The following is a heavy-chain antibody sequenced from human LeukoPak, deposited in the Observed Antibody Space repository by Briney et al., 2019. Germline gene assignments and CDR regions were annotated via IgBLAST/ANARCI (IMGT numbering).Heavy chain of an antibody. CDR2: INHSGIT. J-gene: IGHJ5*02. CDR1: GGSISSGGYY. CDR3: AREAVTTSRWFDP. Sequence: SQTLSLTCAVSGGSISSGGYYWTWIRQPPGKGLEWIGEINHSGITNYNPSLKSRVTISVDTSKSQFSLKLTSVTAADTAVYYCAREAVTTSRWFDPWGQGTLVTVSS. V-gene: IGHV4-30-2*01. D-gene: IGHD4-17*01.